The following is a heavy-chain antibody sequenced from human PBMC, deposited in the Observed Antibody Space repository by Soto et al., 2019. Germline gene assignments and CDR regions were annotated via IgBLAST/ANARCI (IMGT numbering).Heavy chain of an antibody. J-gene: IGHJ5*01. Sequence: SETLSLTCTVSGDSIRDSIHYWSWVRQRPRKGLEWIAYTYNSGGTYYNPSLKSRISISIDASKNQFFLKLSSVTAADTAVYYCARGTAEADDSWGQGTLVTVSS. CDR2: TYNSGGT. V-gene: IGHV4-31*03. CDR3: ARGTAEADDS. D-gene: IGHD6-13*01. CDR1: GDSIRDSIHY.